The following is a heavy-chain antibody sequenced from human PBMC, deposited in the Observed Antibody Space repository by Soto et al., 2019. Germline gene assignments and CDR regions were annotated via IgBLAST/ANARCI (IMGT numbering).Heavy chain of an antibody. CDR3: ARHLGGNHYYYGMDV. V-gene: IGHV1-69*12. D-gene: IGHD3-16*01. CDR1: GGTFSSYA. J-gene: IGHJ6*02. CDR2: IIPIFGTA. Sequence: QVQLVQSGAEVKKPGSSVKVSCKASGGTFSSYAISWVRQAPGQGLEWMGGIIPIFGTADYAQKFQGRVTITADDFPSTAYMELSSPRSEDTAVYYCARHLGGNHYYYGMDVWGQGTTVTVSS.